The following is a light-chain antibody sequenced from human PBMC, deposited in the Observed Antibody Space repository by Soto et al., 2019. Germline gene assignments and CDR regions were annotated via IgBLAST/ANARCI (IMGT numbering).Light chain of an antibody. CDR3: QQSYSTPDT. Sequence: IQMTQSPSSLSASVGDRVTITCRASQSISSYLNWYQQKPGKAPKLLIYAASSLQSGVPSRFSGSGSGTDFTLTISSLQPEDFATYYCQQSYSTPDTFGQGTNVDIK. CDR1: QSISSY. V-gene: IGKV1-39*01. CDR2: AAS. J-gene: IGKJ1*01.